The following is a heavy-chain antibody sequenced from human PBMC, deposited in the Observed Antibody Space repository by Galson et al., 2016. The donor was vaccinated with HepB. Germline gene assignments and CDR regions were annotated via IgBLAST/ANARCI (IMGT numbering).Heavy chain of an antibody. CDR2: ISYDGGKK. J-gene: IGHJ6*02. V-gene: IGHV3-30*18. CDR3: AKDLDPGTVVTPTGVGYYYYGLDV. CDR1: GFTFSSYG. Sequence: SLRLSCAASGFTFSSYGMHWVRQAPGKGLEWVAVISYDGGKKYYLDSVKGRFTISRDNSKNTLSLQMTSLRGDDSAVYYCAKDLDPGTVVTPTGVGYYYYGLDVWGQGTTVTVSS. D-gene: IGHD2-2*01.